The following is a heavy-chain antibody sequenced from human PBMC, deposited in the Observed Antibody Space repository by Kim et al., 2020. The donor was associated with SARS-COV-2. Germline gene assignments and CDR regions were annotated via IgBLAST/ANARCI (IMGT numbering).Heavy chain of an antibody. V-gene: IGHV3-21*01. Sequence: GGSLRLSCAASGFTLSSYTMNWVRQAPGKGLEWVSSISSNNNHIYYADSVKGRFTISRDNAKNSLFLQMNSLRAEDTAVYYCARGDNYYDSSGYYYVLSGDPFDIWGQGTMVTVSS. J-gene: IGHJ3*02. CDR2: ISSNNNHI. CDR1: GFTLSSYT. D-gene: IGHD3-22*01. CDR3: ARGDNYYDSSGYYYVLSGDPFDI.